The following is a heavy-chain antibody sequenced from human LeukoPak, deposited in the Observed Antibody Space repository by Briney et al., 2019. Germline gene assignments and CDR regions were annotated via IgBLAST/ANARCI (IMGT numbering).Heavy chain of an antibody. CDR2: ISAYNGNT. D-gene: IGHD6-6*01. CDR1: GYTFTSYG. CDR3: ARDTEGSSSPSAFDI. J-gene: IGHJ3*02. Sequence: GASVKVSCKASGYTFTSYGISWVRQAPGQGLEWMGWISAYNGNTNYAQKFQGRVTMTRDTSISTAYMEPSRLRSDDTAVYYCARDTEGSSSPSAFDIWGQGTMVTVSS. V-gene: IGHV1-18*01.